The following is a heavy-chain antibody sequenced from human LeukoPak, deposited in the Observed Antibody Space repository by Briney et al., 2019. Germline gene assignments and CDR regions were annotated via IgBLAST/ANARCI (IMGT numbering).Heavy chain of an antibody. Sequence: PGGSLRLXCAASGFTFSSYWMHWVRQAPGKGLVWVSRINSDGSSTSYADSVKGRFTISRDNAKNTLYLQMNSLRAEDTAVYYCASATEVWFGELWPPDYWGQGTLVTVSS. CDR1: GFTFSSYW. CDR3: ASATEVWFGELWPPDY. D-gene: IGHD3-10*01. J-gene: IGHJ4*02. CDR2: INSDGSST. V-gene: IGHV3-74*01.